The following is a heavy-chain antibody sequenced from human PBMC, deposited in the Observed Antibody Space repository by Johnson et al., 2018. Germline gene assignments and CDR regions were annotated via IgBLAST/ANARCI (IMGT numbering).Heavy chain of an antibody. Sequence: EVQLVESGAEVKKPGESLKISCKGSGYSFTSYWIGWVRQMPGKGLEWMGIIYPGDSDTRYSPSFQGQVTISADKSISTAYLQWRSLKASDTAIYYCAKDHRGLAVAGPEDFQHWGQGTLVTVSS. D-gene: IGHD6-19*01. CDR3: AKDHRGLAVAGPEDFQH. CDR1: GYSFTSYW. CDR2: IYPGDSDT. V-gene: IGHV5-51*03. J-gene: IGHJ1*01.